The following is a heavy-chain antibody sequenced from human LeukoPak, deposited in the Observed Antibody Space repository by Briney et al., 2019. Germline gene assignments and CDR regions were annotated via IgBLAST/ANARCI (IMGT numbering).Heavy chain of an antibody. J-gene: IGHJ5*02. Sequence: GGSLRLSCAASGFTFSSYSMNWVRQAPGKGLEWVSSISSSSSYIYYADSVKGRFTISRDNSKNTLYLQMNSLRAEDTAVYYCAKLPTIPWDNWFDPWGQGTLVTVSS. D-gene: IGHD3-9*01. V-gene: IGHV3-21*04. CDR3: AKLPTIPWDNWFDP. CDR1: GFTFSSYS. CDR2: ISSSSSYI.